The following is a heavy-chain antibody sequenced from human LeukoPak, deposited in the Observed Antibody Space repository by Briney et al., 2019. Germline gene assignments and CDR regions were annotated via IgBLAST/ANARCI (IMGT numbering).Heavy chain of an antibody. CDR3: ANEASRGSSFAYTPIEKPYYLDY. J-gene: IGHJ4*02. CDR2: ISYDGSNE. CDR1: GFTFSSYV. Sequence: GGSLRLSCAASGFTFSSYVMHWVRQAPGKGLEWVAIISYDGSNEYYADSVKGRFTISRDNSKNTLYLQMNSLRAEDTAVYYCANEASRGSSFAYTPIEKPYYLDYWGQGTLVTVSS. D-gene: IGHD5-18*01. V-gene: IGHV3-30*04.